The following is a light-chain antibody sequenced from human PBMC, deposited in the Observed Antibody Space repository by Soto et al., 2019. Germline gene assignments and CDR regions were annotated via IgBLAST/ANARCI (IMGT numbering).Light chain of an antibody. J-gene: IGKJ4*01. CDR3: QQSFSCPLT. CDR1: QSPGTW. Sequence: DIQMTQSPSTLSASVGDRVIITCRASQSPGTWLAWYQQKPGTAPVLLLYDVSRLESGVPSRFSGSRSGTEFTLTISSLQPDDFATYYCQQSFSCPLTFDGGTKVEIK. CDR2: DVS. V-gene: IGKV1-5*01.